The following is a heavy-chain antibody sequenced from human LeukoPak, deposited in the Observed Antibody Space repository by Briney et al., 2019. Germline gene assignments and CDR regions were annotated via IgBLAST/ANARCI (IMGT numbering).Heavy chain of an antibody. V-gene: IGHV1-2*02. CDR1: GYSFNVYY. Sequence: EASVNVSSKASGYSFNVYYIHWVRQAPGQGLEWMGWINPKSGGTKYAQKFQGRVTMTRDRPITTSYMELSRLRFDDTAVYYCARVSLDYYENFHAFDIWGQGTTLTVSS. J-gene: IGHJ3*02. D-gene: IGHD3-16*01. CDR3: ARVSLDYYENFHAFDI. CDR2: INPKSGGT.